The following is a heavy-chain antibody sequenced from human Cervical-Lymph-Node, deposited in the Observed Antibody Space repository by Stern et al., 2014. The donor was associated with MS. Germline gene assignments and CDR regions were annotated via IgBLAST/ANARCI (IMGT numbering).Heavy chain of an antibody. Sequence: QVQLGQSGAEVKKPGASVRVSCKASGYPFTDYYMFWVRQAPGQGLEWMGRINPNSGGTNYAQKFQERVTMTRDTSISTAYMELSRLKSDDTAVYYCARGVVPAALGWSHYGMDVWGQGTTVTVSS. CDR3: ARGVVPAALGWSHYGMDV. J-gene: IGHJ6*02. CDR1: GYPFTDYY. V-gene: IGHV1-2*06. D-gene: IGHD2-2*01. CDR2: INPNSGGT.